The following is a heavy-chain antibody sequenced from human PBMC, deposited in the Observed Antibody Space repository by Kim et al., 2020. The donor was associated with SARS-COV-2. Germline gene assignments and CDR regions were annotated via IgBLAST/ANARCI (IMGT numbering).Heavy chain of an antibody. Sequence: GGSLRLSCAVSGITVTTNYMNWVRQAPGKGLEWVSTIYGGGTTYYADSVKGRFTISRDTSKNTLYLQMNSLRAEDTAVYYCAREPYSSTWLDYWGPGTLVTVSS. CDR3: AREPYSSTWLDY. D-gene: IGHD6-13*01. V-gene: IGHV3-66*01. J-gene: IGHJ4*02. CDR1: GITVTTNY. CDR2: IYGGGTT.